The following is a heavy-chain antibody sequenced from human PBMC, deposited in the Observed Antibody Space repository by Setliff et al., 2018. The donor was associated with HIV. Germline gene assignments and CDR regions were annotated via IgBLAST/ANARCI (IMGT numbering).Heavy chain of an antibody. CDR2: VYGGDSDT. CDR1: GFDFTKYW. V-gene: IGHV5-51*01. J-gene: IGHJ4*02. CDR3: ATLTNFDH. D-gene: IGHD7-27*01. Sequence: RGESLKISCKASGFDFTKYWIGWVRQMPGKGLEWMGIVYGGDSDTRYNPSFEGQVTMSADRSITTAYLQWSRLKASDTAMYYCATLTNFDHWGQGTLVTVSS.